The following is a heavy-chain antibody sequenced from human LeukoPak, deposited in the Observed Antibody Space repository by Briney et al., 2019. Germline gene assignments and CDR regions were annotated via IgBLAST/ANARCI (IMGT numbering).Heavy chain of an antibody. D-gene: IGHD6-13*01. CDR2: IDPSDSYT. Sequence: PGESLRISCKGSRYSFTTYWISWVRQMPGKGLEWMGRIDPSDSYTNYSPSFQGHVTISADKSISTAYLQWSSLKASDTAMYYCARGRGPEQQLVLDYWGQGTLVTVSS. CDR1: RYSFTTYW. CDR3: ARGRGPEQQLVLDY. J-gene: IGHJ4*02. V-gene: IGHV5-10-1*01.